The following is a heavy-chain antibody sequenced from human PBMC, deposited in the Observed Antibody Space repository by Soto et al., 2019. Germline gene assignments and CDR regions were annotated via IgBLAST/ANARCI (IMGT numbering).Heavy chain of an antibody. CDR2: ISSSSSYI. CDR3: ASESSGWYAYFQH. V-gene: IGHV3-21*01. J-gene: IGHJ1*01. D-gene: IGHD6-19*01. Sequence: ESGGGLVKPGGSLRLSCAASGFTFSSYSMNWVRQAPGKVLEWVSSISSSSSYIYYADSVKGRFTSSRDNAKNSLYLQMNSLRAEDTAVYYCASESSGWYAYFQHWGQGTLVTVSS. CDR1: GFTFSSYS.